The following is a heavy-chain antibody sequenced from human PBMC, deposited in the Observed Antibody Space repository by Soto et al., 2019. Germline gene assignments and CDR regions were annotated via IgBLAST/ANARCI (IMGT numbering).Heavy chain of an antibody. V-gene: IGHV3-23*01. CDR2: ISGSGGST. CDR3: AKSGPNYYDSSGYYYFDY. D-gene: IGHD3-22*01. J-gene: IGHJ4*02. Sequence: GGSLRLSCAASGFTFSSYAMSWVRQAPGKGLEWVSAISGSGGSTYYADSVKGRFTISRDNSKNTLYLQMNSLRAEDTAVYYCAKSGPNYYDSSGYYYFDYWGQGTLVTVSS. CDR1: GFTFSSYA.